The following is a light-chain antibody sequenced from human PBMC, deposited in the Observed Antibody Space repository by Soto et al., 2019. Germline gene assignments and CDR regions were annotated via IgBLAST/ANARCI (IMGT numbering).Light chain of an antibody. Sequence: QYALTQPASVSGSPGQSITISCTGTNSDVGGYNYVSWYQQRPGKAPKLIISEVSARPSGVSNRFSGSKSGNTASLTISGLQAEDAADYFCSSYTSRSTLVFGVGPKVTVL. J-gene: IGLJ3*02. CDR2: EVS. CDR1: NSDVGGYNY. CDR3: SSYTSRSTLV. V-gene: IGLV2-14*01.